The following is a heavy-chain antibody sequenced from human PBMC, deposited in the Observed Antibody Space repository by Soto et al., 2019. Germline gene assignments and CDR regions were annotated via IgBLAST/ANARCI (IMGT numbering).Heavy chain of an antibody. Sequence: SETLSLTXTVSGGSISSYYWSWIRQPPGKGLEWIGYIYYSGSTNYNPSLKSRVTISVDTSKNQFSLKLSSVTAADTAVYYCAKKLSHGDYDWFDPWGQGTLVTVSS. D-gene: IGHD4-17*01. CDR2: IYYSGST. CDR1: GGSISSYY. CDR3: AKKLSHGDYDWFDP. V-gene: IGHV4-59*01. J-gene: IGHJ5*02.